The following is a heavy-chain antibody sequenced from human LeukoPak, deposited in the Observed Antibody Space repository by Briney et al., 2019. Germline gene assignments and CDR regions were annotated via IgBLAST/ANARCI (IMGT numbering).Heavy chain of an antibody. J-gene: IGHJ5*02. D-gene: IGHD3-10*01. CDR3: ARGLDYYGSGSYYTWFDP. CDR1: GYTFTSYD. Sequence: ASVKVSCKVSGYTFTSYDINWVRQATGQGLEWMGWMNPNSGNTGYAQKFQGRVTMTRNTSISTAYMELSSLRSEDTAVYYCARGLDYYGSGSYYTWFDPWGQGTLVTVSS. V-gene: IGHV1-8*01. CDR2: MNPNSGNT.